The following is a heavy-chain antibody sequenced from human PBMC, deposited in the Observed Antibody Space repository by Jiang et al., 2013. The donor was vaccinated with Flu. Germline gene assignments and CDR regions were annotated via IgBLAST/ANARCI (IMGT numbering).Heavy chain of an antibody. V-gene: IGHV4-4*07. D-gene: IGHD4-17*01. CDR2: IYTSGST. CDR3: ARISHYGDYIVGMDV. Sequence: KPSETLSLTCAVSGGSISSYYWSWIRQPAGKGLEWIGRIYTSGSTNYNPSLKSRVTMSVDTSKNQFSLKLSSVTAADTAVYYCARISHYGDYIVGMDVWGQGTTVTVSS. CDR1: GGSISSYY. J-gene: IGHJ6*02.